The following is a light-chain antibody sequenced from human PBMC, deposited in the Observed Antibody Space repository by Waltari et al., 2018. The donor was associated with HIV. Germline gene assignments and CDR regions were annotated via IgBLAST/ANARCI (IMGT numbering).Light chain of an antibody. J-gene: IGLJ3*02. CDR3: GTWDTSLGAGV. CDR2: DND. CDR1: SSKLGHDF. V-gene: IGLV1-51*01. Sequence: QSALTHPPSVSAAPGQKVTISRTGSSSKLGHDFVSRYQHLPGAAPKLLIYDNDKRPSGISDRFSGSKSGTSATLGITGLQTGDEADYYCGTWDTSLGAGVFGGGTKLTVL.